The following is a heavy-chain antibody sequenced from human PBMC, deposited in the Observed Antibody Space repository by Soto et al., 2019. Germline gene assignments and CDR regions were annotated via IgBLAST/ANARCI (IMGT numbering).Heavy chain of an antibody. Sequence: QVQLVQSGAEVKKPGASVKVSCKASGYTFTSYGISWVRQAPGQGLEWMGWISAYNGNTNYAQKLQGRVTMTTDTPXXTAYMELRSLRSDDTAVYYCAGGSQRIAARQPIDYWGQGTLVTVSS. J-gene: IGHJ4*02. CDR1: GYTFTSYG. D-gene: IGHD6-6*01. V-gene: IGHV1-18*01. CDR2: ISAYNGNT. CDR3: AGGSQRIAARQPIDY.